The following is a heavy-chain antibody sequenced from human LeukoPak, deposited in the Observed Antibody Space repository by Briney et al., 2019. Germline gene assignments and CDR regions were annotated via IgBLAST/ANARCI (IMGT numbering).Heavy chain of an antibody. J-gene: IGHJ4*02. V-gene: IGHV1-2*02. CDR3: ARALRYGDSSGYYAY. Sequence: GASVKVSCKASGYTFTGHYMHWVRQAPGQGPEWMGWINPKSGVTNYAQTLQGRVTMTRDTSISMVYMELSRLTTDDTAVYFCARALRYGDSSGYYAYWGQGTLVTVSS. D-gene: IGHD3-22*01. CDR2: INPKSGVT. CDR1: GYTFTGHY.